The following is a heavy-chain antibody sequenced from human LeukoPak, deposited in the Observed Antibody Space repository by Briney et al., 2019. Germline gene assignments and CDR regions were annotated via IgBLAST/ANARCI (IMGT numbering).Heavy chain of an antibody. J-gene: IGHJ4*02. CDR3: ARELYYYDSSDYYYARYFDS. CDR1: GFTFSSYW. Sequence: GGSLRLSCAASGFTFSSYWMSWVRQAPGKGLEWVSYISSGGDTIYYADSVKGRFTISRDNAKNSLFLQMNSLRAEDTAVYYCARELYYYDSSDYYYARYFDSWGQGALVTVSS. D-gene: IGHD3-22*01. CDR2: ISSGGDTI. V-gene: IGHV3-48*04.